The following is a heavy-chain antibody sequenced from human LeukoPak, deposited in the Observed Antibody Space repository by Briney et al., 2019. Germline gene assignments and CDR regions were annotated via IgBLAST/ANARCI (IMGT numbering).Heavy chain of an antibody. Sequence: GGSLRLSSANSGFTFSSFAMSWVRQAQGKGLEWVSAISGSGGSTYYADFVKGRFTISRDNSKNTLYLQMNSLRAEDTAVYYCAKDLGYGDYVSLDYWGQGTLVTVSS. V-gene: IGHV3-23*01. J-gene: IGHJ4*02. CDR1: GFTFSSFA. D-gene: IGHD4-17*01. CDR3: AKDLGYGDYVSLDY. CDR2: ISGSGGST.